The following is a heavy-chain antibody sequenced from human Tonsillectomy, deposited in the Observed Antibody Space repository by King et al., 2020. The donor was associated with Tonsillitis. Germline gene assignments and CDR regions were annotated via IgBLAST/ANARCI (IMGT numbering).Heavy chain of an antibody. CDR2: IWYDGSNK. CDR1: GFTFSSYG. Sequence: QLVQSGGGVGQPGRSLRLSCAASGFTFSSYGMHWVRQAPGKGLEWVAVIWYDGSNKYYADSVKGRFTISRDNSKNMLYLQMNSLRAEDTAVYYCARESGSHRWAVDIWGQGTMVSVSS. D-gene: IGHD1-26*01. CDR3: ARESGSHRWAVDI. V-gene: IGHV3-33*01. J-gene: IGHJ3*02.